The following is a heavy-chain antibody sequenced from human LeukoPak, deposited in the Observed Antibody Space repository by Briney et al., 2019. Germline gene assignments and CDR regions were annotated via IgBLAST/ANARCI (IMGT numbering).Heavy chain of an antibody. V-gene: IGHV3-23*01. D-gene: IGHD3-10*01. CDR1: GFTFSNYG. J-gene: IGHJ4*02. CDR2: ISGSGGST. Sequence: PGGSLRLSCAASGFTFSNYGMSWVRQAPGKGLQWVSAISGSGGSTCYADSVKGRFTISRDNSKNTLYLQMNSLRAEDTAVYYCAKYGGITMVGGLIQHLDYWGQGTLVTVSS. CDR3: AKYGGITMVGGLIQHLDY.